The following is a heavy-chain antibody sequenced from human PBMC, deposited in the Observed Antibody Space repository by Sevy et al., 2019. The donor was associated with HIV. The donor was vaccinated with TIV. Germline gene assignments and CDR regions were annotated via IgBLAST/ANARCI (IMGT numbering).Heavy chain of an antibody. CDR3: ARQVSELFGVVRGGKNWFDP. D-gene: IGHD3-3*01. Sequence: GGSLRLSCAASGFTFSSYWMHWVRQAPGKGLVRVSRINSDGSSTSYADSVKGRFTISRDNAKNTLYQQMNSLRAEDTAVYYCARQVSELFGVVRGGKNWFDPWGQGTLVTVSS. CDR1: GFTFSSYW. V-gene: IGHV3-74*01. CDR2: INSDGSST. J-gene: IGHJ5*02.